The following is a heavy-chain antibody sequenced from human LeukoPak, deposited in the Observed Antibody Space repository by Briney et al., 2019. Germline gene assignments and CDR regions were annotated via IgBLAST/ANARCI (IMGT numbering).Heavy chain of an antibody. D-gene: IGHD4-23*01. CDR1: GLTFSSYG. CDR2: ISYHGNNK. Sequence: GGSLRLSCAASGLTFSSYGMHWVRQAPGKGLEWVAVISYHGNNKYYADFVKRGFTISRHNSKNTLYLQMNSVRAEETDVYYCAKDMLRWPKQYYYGMDVGGQGTRVTVS. CDR3: AKDMLRWPKQYYYGMDV. V-gene: IGHV3-30*18. J-gene: IGHJ6*01.